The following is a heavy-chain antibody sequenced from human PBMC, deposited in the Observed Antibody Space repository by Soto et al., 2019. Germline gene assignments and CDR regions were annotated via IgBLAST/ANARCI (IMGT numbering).Heavy chain of an antibody. CDR1: GGTFSSYA. J-gene: IGHJ6*02. D-gene: IGHD3-3*01. CDR2: IIPIFGTA. V-gene: IGHV1-69*13. CDR3: ARGNDFWSGYSYSYYGMDV. Sequence: SVKVSCKASGGTFSSYAISWVRQAPGQGLEWMGGIIPIFGTANYAQKLQGRVTITADESTSTAYMELSSLRSEDTAVYYCARGNDFWSGYSYSYYGMDVWGQGTTVTVSS.